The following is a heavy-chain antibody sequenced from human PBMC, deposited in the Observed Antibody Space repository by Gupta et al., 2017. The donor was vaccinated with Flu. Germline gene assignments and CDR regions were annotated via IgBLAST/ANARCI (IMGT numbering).Heavy chain of an antibody. V-gene: IGHV3-33*01. CDR3: ARDLVAGRTPYYYYGMDV. CDR1: GFTFSSYG. Sequence: GGGVVQPGRSLRLSCAASGFTFSSYGMHWVRQAPGKGLEWVAVIWYDGSNKYYADSVKGRFTISRDNSKNTLYLQMNSLRAEDTAVYYCARDLVAGRTPYYYYGMDVWGQGTTVTVSS. CDR2: IWYDGSNK. D-gene: IGHD6-19*01. J-gene: IGHJ6*02.